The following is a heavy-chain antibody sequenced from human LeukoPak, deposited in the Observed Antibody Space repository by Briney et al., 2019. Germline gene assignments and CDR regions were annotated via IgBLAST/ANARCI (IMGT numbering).Heavy chain of an antibody. J-gene: IGHJ4*02. Sequence: GGPLRLSCAASEFTFSSYAMSWVRQAPGKGLEWVAVISYDGSNKYYADSVKGRFTISRDNSKNSLYLQMNSLRAEDTAVYYCARNLPAADYWGQGTLVTVSS. CDR2: ISYDGSNK. V-gene: IGHV3-30*03. CDR3: ARNLPAADY. CDR1: EFTFSSYA. D-gene: IGHD2-2*01.